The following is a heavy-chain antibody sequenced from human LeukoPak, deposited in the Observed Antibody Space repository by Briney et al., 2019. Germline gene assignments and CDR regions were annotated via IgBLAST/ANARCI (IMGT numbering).Heavy chain of an antibody. Sequence: ASVKVSCKASGYTFTSYYMHWVRQAPGQGLEWMGIINPSGGSTNYAQKFQGWVTMTRDTSISTAYMELSRLRSDDTAVYYCARFEYSSPDSGYGMDVWGQGTTVTVSS. CDR2: INPSGGST. J-gene: IGHJ6*02. V-gene: IGHV1-2*04. CDR3: ARFEYSSPDSGYGMDV. CDR1: GYTFTSYY. D-gene: IGHD6-6*01.